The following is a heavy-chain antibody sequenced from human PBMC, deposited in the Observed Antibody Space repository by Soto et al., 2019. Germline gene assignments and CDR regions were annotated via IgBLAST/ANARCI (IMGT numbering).Heavy chain of an antibody. D-gene: IGHD5-18*01. Sequence: PGGSLRLSCAASGFTFSSYGMHWVRQAPGKGLEWVAVISYDGSNKYYADSVKGRFTISRDNSKNTLYLQMNSLRAEDTAVYYCAKDGAPDTAMAGYWGQGTLVTVSS. CDR3: AKDGAPDTAMAGY. CDR2: ISYDGSNK. V-gene: IGHV3-30*18. CDR1: GFTFSSYG. J-gene: IGHJ4*02.